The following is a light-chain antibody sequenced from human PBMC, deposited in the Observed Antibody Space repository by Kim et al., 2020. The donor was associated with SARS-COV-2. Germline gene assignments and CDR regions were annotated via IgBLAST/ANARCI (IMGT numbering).Light chain of an antibody. J-gene: IGLJ1*01. CDR3: GTWDSSLSADSYV. CDR1: SANVGKNF. V-gene: IGLV1-51*01. Sequence: KVPRHCSGSSANVGKNFVAWYQRLPGTAPKLLIYDNNKRPSGIPDRFSGSKSGTSATLGITGLQTGDEADYYCGTWDSSLSADSYVFGTGTKVTVL. CDR2: DNN.